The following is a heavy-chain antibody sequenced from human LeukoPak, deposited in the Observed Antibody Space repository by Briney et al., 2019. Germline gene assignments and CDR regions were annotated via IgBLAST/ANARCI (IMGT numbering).Heavy chain of an antibody. D-gene: IGHD6-19*01. CDR2: IYTSGST. Sequence: SETLSLTCTVSGGSISSYYWSWIRQPAGKGLEWSGRIYTSGSTNYNPSLKSRVTMSVDTSKNQFSLKLSSVTAADTAVYYCASRLSYSSGYAYWGQGTLVTVSS. J-gene: IGHJ4*02. CDR3: ASRLSYSSGYAY. CDR1: GGSISSYY. V-gene: IGHV4-4*07.